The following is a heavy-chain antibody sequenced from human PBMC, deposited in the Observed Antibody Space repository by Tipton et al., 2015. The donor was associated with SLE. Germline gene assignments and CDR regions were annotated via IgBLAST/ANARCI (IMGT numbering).Heavy chain of an antibody. Sequence: TLSLTCSVSGGSISSGGYYWSWIRQYPGKGLEWIGYIYYSGSTNYNPSLKSRVTILVDTSKNQFSLKLSSVTAADTAVYYCAWFIAAAGILYWGQGTLVTGSS. D-gene: IGHD6-13*01. CDR2: IYYSGST. V-gene: IGHV4-61*08. CDR3: AWFIAAAGILY. CDR1: GGSISSGGYY. J-gene: IGHJ4*02.